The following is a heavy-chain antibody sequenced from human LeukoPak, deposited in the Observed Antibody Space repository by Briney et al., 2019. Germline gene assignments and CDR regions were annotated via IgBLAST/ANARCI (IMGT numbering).Heavy chain of an antibody. J-gene: IGHJ6*03. CDR2: IIPIFGTA. V-gene: IGHV1-69*06. CDR1: GGTFSSYA. CDR3: ARGGAARSYYYYYMDV. D-gene: IGHD6-6*01. Sequence: GSSVKVSCKASGGTFSSYAFSWVRQAPGQGLEWMGGIIPIFGTANYTQKFHDRVTITADKFTSTAYMELSGLRSEDTAVYYCARGGAARSYYYYYMDVWGKGTTVTVSS.